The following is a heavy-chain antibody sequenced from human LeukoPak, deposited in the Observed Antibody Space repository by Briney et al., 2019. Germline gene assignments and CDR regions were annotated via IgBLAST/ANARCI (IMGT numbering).Heavy chain of an antibody. D-gene: IGHD6-19*01. V-gene: IGHV3-9*01. CDR3: AKDMGSGWYLFDY. J-gene: IGHJ4*02. CDR1: GFTFDDYA. Sequence: GGSLRLSCAASGFTFDDYAMHWVRQAPGKGLEWVSGISWNSGSIGYADSVKGRFTISRDNAKNSLYLQMNSLRAEDTALYYCAKDMGSGWYLFDYWGQGTLVTVSS. CDR2: ISWNSGSI.